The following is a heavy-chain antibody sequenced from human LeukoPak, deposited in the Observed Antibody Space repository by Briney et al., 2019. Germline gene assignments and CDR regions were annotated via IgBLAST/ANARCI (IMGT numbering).Heavy chain of an antibody. CDR1: GGSISSGSYY. V-gene: IGHV4-61*02. D-gene: IGHD3-3*01. Sequence: SETLSLTCTVSGGSISSGSYYWSWIRQPAGKGLEWIGRIYTSRSTNYNPSLKSRVTISVDTSKNQFSLKLSSVTAADTAVYYCASSLGVFGVVILRTDAFDIWGQGTMVTVSS. J-gene: IGHJ3*02. CDR2: IYTSRST. CDR3: ASSLGVFGVVILRTDAFDI.